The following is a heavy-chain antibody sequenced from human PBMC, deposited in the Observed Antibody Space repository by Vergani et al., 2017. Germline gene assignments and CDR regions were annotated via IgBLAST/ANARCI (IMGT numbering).Heavy chain of an antibody. D-gene: IGHD3-22*01. V-gene: IGHV3-48*01. CDR1: GFTLSSYN. CDR2: ISSSSGTI. J-gene: IGHJ4*02. Sequence: EVQLVESGGGLVQPGGSLRLSCAASGFTLSSYNMNWVRQAPGKGLEWVSYISSSSGTIFYADSVKGRFTISRDNARNSLYLQMNSLRAEDTAVYYCASNGPYSSYSVYYFDSWGQGTLVTVSS. CDR3: ASNGPYSSYSVYYFDS.